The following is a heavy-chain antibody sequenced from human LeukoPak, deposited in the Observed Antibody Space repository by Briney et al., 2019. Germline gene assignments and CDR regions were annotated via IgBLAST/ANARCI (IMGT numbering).Heavy chain of an antibody. CDR2: ISWNSGSI. CDR3: AKGGIGDY. Sequence: GGSLRLSCAASGFTFDDYAMHWVRQAPGKGLEWVSGISWNSGSIGYADSVKGRFTISRDNAKNSLYLQMNSPRAEDTALYYCAKGGIGDYWGQGTLVTVSS. D-gene: IGHD6-13*01. J-gene: IGHJ4*02. CDR1: GFTFDDYA. V-gene: IGHV3-9*01.